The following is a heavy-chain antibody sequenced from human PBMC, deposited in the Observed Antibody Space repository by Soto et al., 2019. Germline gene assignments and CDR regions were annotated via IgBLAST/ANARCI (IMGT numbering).Heavy chain of an antibody. D-gene: IGHD4-4*01. V-gene: IGHV3-23*01. CDR1: GFTFSSYA. J-gene: IGHJ6*03. CDR3: ALGVEDDYSNYTPGREYYYYMDV. Sequence: GGSLRLSCAASGFTFSSYAMSWVRQAPGKGLEWVSAISGSGGSTYYADSVKGRFTISRDNSKNTLYLQMNSLRAEDTAVYYCALGVEDDYSNYTPGREYYYYMDVWGKGTTVTVSS. CDR2: ISGSGGST.